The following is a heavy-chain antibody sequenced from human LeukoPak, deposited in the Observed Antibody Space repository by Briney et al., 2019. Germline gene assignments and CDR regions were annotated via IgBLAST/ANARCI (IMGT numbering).Heavy chain of an antibody. CDR3: ARGLHYGSGSHGGPSDY. D-gene: IGHD3-10*01. CDR1: GGTFSSYA. V-gene: IGHV1-69*04. J-gene: IGHJ4*02. Sequence: GSSVKVSCKASGGTFSSYAISWVRQAPGQGLEWMGRIIPILGIANYAQEFQGRVTITADKSTSTAYMELSSLRSEDTAVYYCARGLHYGSGSHGGPSDYWDQGTLVTVSS. CDR2: IIPILGIA.